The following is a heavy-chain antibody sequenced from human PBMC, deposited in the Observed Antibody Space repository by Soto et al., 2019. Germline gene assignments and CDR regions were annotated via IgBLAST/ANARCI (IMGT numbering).Heavy chain of an antibody. Sequence: TLSLTCTVSSDSISSYYWSWIRQPPGKRLEWIGYISYSGSTDYNPSLKSRVTISGDTSKNQFSLKVSSVTAADTAVYYCARGTSWQLPFDYWGQGTLVTVSS. CDR2: ISYSGST. CDR1: SDSISSYY. J-gene: IGHJ4*02. CDR3: ARGTSWQLPFDY. V-gene: IGHV4-59*01. D-gene: IGHD6-13*01.